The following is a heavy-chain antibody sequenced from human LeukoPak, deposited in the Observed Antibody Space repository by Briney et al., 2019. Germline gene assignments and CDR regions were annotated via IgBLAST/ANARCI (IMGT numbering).Heavy chain of an antibody. V-gene: IGHV4-59*01. CDR3: ARDTGVATSGSPLGY. D-gene: IGHD1-26*01. CDR1: GGSISNYY. Sequence: SETLSLTCTVSGGSISNYYWNWVRQPPGKGLEWMGYISYSGNSNYHPSLKSRVTMSVDTSKNQFSLKLTSVTAADTAVYYCARDTGVATSGSPLGYWGQGTLVTVSS. CDR2: ISYSGNS. J-gene: IGHJ4*02.